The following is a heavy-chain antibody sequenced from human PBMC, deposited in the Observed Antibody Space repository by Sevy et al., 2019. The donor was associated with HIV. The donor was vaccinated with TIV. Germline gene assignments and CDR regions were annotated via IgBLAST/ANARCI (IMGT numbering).Heavy chain of an antibody. Sequence: GGSLRLSCAASGFTFSSYAMSWVRQAPGKGLEWVSAISGSGGSTYYADSVKGRFTISRDNSKNTLYLQMNSLRAEDTAVYYCAKDFISDIVVVPAANNWFDPWGQGTLVTVSS. CDR3: AKDFISDIVVVPAANNWFDP. D-gene: IGHD2-2*01. CDR2: ISGSGGST. V-gene: IGHV3-23*01. J-gene: IGHJ5*02. CDR1: GFTFSSYA.